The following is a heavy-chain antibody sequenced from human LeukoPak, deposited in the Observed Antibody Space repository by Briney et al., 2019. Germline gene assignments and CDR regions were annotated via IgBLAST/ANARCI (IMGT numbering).Heavy chain of an antibody. D-gene: IGHD3-22*01. J-gene: IGHJ3*02. V-gene: IGHV4-31*03. Sequence: PSETLSLTCTVSGGSISSGGYYWSWIRQHPGKGLEWIGYIYYSGSTYYNPSLKSRVTISVDTSKNQFSLKLSSVTAADTAVYYCAGQTYYYDSSGHDAFDIWGQGTTVTVSS. CDR3: AGQTYYYDSSGHDAFDI. CDR1: GGSISSGGYY. CDR2: IYYSGST.